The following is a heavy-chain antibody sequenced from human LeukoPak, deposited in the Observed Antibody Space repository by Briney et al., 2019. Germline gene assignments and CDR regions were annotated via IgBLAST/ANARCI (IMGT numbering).Heavy chain of an antibody. D-gene: IGHD1-26*01. J-gene: IGHJ4*02. CDR1: GFTFSSYA. V-gene: IGHV3-30-3*01. CDR2: ISYDGSNK. CDR3: ARDRSGSYSDAFDI. Sequence: GGSLRLSCAASGFTFSSYAMHWVRQAPGKGLEWVAVISYDGSNKYYADSVKGRFTISRDNSKNTLYLQMNSLRAEDTAVYYCARDRSGSYSDAFDIWGQGTLVTVSS.